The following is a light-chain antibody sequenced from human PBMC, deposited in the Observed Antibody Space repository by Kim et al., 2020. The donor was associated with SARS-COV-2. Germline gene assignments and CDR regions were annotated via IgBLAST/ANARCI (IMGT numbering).Light chain of an antibody. Sequence: SSELTQDPAVSVALGQTVRITCQGDSLRKYFASWYQQKPGQAPVLVIYAKNNRPSGIPDRFSGSNSGNTASLTITGAQAEDEADYYCNSRDSSGNHWVFGGGTQLTVL. CDR1: SLRKYF. J-gene: IGLJ3*02. CDR3: NSRDSSGNHWV. CDR2: AKN. V-gene: IGLV3-19*01.